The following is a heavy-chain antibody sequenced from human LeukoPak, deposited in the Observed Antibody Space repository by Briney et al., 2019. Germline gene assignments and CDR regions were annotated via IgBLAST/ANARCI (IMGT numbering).Heavy chain of an antibody. V-gene: IGHV1-2*02. CDR3: AKTGGYCSGGSCYKDWFDP. CDR1: GYTFTGYY. Sequence: GASVKVSCKASGYTFTGYYMHWVRQAPGQGLEWMGWINTNYGGTNNSQKFQGRVTMTTVTSTSNQYIEMRNLRPDDTAVYYCAKTGGYCSGGSCYKDWFDPWGQGTLVTVSS. J-gene: IGHJ5*02. CDR2: INTNYGGT. D-gene: IGHD2-15*01.